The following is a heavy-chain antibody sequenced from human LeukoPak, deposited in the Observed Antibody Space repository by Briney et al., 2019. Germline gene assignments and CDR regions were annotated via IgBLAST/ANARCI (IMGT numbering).Heavy chain of an antibody. CDR2: IYYSGST. D-gene: IGHD3-9*01. J-gene: IGHJ4*02. CDR3: AGVYCDFLTGYFNPTNYFDF. V-gene: IGHV4-61*01. CDR1: GGSVSSGSYY. Sequence: SETLSLTCTVSGGSVSSGSYYWRRIRQPPGKGLEWIWYIYYSGSTNYHPSLKSRVTISVDTSNNQFSLKLSSVTAADTAVYYCAGVYCDFLTGYFNPTNYFDFWGQGTLVRVSS.